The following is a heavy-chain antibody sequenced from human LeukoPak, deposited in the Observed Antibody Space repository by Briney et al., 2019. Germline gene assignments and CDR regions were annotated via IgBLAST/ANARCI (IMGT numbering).Heavy chain of an antibody. CDR1: GFTFRNYA. CDR2: ISGSSSYI. J-gene: IGHJ4*02. CDR3: ARASYGSGSPFDY. Sequence: GSLRLCCAASGFTFRNYAMGWVRQAPGKGLEWVSAISGSSSYIYYADSVKGRFTISRDNAKNSLYLQMNSLRAEDTAVYYRARASYGSGSPFDYWGQGTLGTVSS. V-gene: IGHV3-21*01. D-gene: IGHD3-10*01.